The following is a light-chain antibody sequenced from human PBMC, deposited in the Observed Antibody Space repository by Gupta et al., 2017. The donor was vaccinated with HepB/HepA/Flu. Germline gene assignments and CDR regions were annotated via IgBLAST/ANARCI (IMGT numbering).Light chain of an antibody. CDR2: WAS. Sequence: DIVMTQSPDSLAVSLGERATINCKSSQSGCYRSKNLNYLAWFQQKPGQAPKLLIYWASTREAGVTDRFNGSGFGKDLPLTINNRQEEDVAFYYCQQYESYPLWTFGQGTKVEIK. CDR3: QQYESYPLWT. J-gene: IGKJ1*01. V-gene: IGKV4-1*01. CDR1: QSGCYRSKNLNY.